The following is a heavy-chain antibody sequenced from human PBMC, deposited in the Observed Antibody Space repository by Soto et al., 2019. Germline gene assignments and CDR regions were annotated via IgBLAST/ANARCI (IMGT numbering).Heavy chain of an antibody. D-gene: IGHD1-1*01. CDR2: ILHTGGT. CDR3: ARLQCGKGFDY. Sequence: SETLSLTCAVSGGSISGAGFSWSWIRQPPGKGLEWIGYILHTGGTQYNPSLKSRVSMSVDKSKNQFSLHLTSVTAADTAVYYCARLQCGKGFDYWGQGALVTVSS. CDR1: GGSISGAGFS. V-gene: IGHV4-30-2*01. J-gene: IGHJ4*02.